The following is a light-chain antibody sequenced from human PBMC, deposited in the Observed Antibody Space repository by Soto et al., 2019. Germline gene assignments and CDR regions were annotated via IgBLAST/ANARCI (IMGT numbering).Light chain of an antibody. V-gene: IGKV1-9*01. J-gene: IGKJ4*02. Sequence: IELTQSPSSLSSSIGDRVTITCRASQNITTDLTWYQQKPGKPPSLLIYDASDMRTGVPSRFSGSGSGTDFTLTINSLQPADFAAYYCQQRSKCPRTFGEGTKVEIK. CDR2: DAS. CDR3: QQRSKCPRT. CDR1: QNITTD.